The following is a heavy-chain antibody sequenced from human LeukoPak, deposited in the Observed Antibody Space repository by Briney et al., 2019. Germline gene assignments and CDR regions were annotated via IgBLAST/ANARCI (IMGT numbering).Heavy chain of an antibody. V-gene: IGHV3-23*01. Sequence: GGSLRLSCAASGFSFSNYAMSWVRQAPGMGLEWVSGISGSGGSTYYADSVKGRFTISRDNSKNTLYFQMNSLRAEDTAVYYCAKDVSSWYNYWGQGTLVTVSS. D-gene: IGHD6-13*01. CDR3: AKDVSSWYNY. CDR1: GFSFSNYA. CDR2: ISGSGGST. J-gene: IGHJ4*02.